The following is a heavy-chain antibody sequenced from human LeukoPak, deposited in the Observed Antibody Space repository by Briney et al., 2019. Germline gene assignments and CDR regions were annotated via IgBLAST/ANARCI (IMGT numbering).Heavy chain of an antibody. CDR3: AKGFYVWGSYRYDSPFDY. J-gene: IGHJ4*02. CDR2: ISGSGGST. V-gene: IGHV3-23*01. Sequence: RPGGSLRLSCAASGFTFSSYAMSWVRQAPGKGLEWVSAISGSGGSTYYADSVKGRFTISRDSSKNTLYLQMNSLRAEDTAVYYCAKGFYVWGSYRYDSPFDYWGQGTLVTVSP. D-gene: IGHD3-16*02. CDR1: GFTFSSYA.